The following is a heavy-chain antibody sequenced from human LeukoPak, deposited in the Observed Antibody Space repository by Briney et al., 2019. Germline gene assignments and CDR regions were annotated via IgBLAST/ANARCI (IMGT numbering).Heavy chain of an antibody. D-gene: IGHD1-26*01. CDR3: ARGGIVGATGMVGLSYFDY. Sequence: GASVKVSCKASGGTFSSYAISWVRQAPGQGLEWMGRIIPILGIANYAQKFQGRVTITADKSTSTAYMELSSLRSEDTAVYYCARGGIVGATGMVGLSYFDYWGQGTLVTVSS. J-gene: IGHJ4*02. CDR1: GGTFSSYA. CDR2: IIPILGIA. V-gene: IGHV1-69*04.